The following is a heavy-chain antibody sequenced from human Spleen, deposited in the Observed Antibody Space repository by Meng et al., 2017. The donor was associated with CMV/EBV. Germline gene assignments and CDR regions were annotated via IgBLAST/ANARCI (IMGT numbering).Heavy chain of an antibody. CDR1: GGTFSSYA. V-gene: IGHV1-69*10. Sequence: SVKVSCKASGGTFSSYAISWVRQAPGQGLEWMGGIIPILGIANYAQKFQGRVTITADKSTSTAYMELRNLRSDDTAVYYCARDRDWGQIDYWGQGTLVTVS. D-gene: IGHD3/OR15-3a*01. CDR2: IIPILGIA. CDR3: ARDRDWGQIDY. J-gene: IGHJ4*02.